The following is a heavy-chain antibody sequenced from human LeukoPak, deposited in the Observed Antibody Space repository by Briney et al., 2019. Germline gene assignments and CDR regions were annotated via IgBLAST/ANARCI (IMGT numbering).Heavy chain of an antibody. CDR2: IYYSGST. CDR1: GGSLTSSSYY. J-gene: IGHJ5*02. V-gene: IGHV4-39*02. CDR3: ARLPTYCSGGSCYNGINWFDP. D-gene: IGHD2-15*01. Sequence: SETLSLTCIVSGGSLTSSSYYWGWLRQPPGTGLEGIGTIYYSGSTYYNPSLKSRVTISVDTSKNHFSLKLSSVTAADTAVYYCARLPTYCSGGSCYNGINWFDPWGQGTLVTVSS.